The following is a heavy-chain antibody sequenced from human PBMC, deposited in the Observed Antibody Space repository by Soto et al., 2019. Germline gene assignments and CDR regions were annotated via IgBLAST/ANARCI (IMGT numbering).Heavy chain of an antibody. D-gene: IGHD3-22*01. V-gene: IGHV4-31*02. CDR2: IYYSGGT. Sequence: SETLSLTGTVSGASIGSGDYYWSWIRQHPGKGLEWIGYIYYSGGTYYNPSLKSRVTISVDTSKNQFSLELSSVTAADTAVYYCASIYDSSGYYYGNNWFDPWGQGTLVTVPQ. J-gene: IGHJ5*02. CDR3: ASIYDSSGYYYGNNWFDP. CDR1: GASIGSGDYY.